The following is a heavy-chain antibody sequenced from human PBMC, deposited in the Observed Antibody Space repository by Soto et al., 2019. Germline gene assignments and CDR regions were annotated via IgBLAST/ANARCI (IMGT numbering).Heavy chain of an antibody. D-gene: IGHD1-1*01. CDR3: AREERDGYMCDY. V-gene: IGHV3-33*01. Sequence: GGSLTLACAASVFTFSSYGMHWVRQAPGKWLGWLAVIWYDGSNKXXSDSVNGRXTTSRYNSKNTXYLQMXDLRAEDTAVYYCAREERDGYMCDYWGQGX. CDR1: VFTFSSYG. CDR2: IWYDGSNK. J-gene: IGHJ4*02.